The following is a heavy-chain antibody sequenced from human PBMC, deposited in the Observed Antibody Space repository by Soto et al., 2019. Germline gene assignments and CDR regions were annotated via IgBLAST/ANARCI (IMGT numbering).Heavy chain of an antibody. CDR3: ARGRPYVMDV. V-gene: IGHV3-74*01. CDR1: GFTFGSYW. J-gene: IGHJ6*04. Sequence: EVQLVESGGGLVQPGGSLRVSCAASGFTFGSYWMNWVRQAPGKGLVWISRIDSDGSSTTYAVSVKDRLTTSRDNAKNTLYLQMSSLIVDNTAVFYFARGRPYVMDVGGEGTMITVSS. CDR2: IDSDGSST.